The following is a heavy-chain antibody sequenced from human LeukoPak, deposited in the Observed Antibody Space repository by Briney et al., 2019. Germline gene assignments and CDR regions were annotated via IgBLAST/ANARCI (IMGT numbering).Heavy chain of an antibody. V-gene: IGHV3-30*18. D-gene: IGHD2/OR15-2a*01. CDR3: AKLSNY. CDR2: ISYDGSNK. CDR1: GFTFSSYG. Sequence: GGSLRLSCAASGFTFSSYGMHWVRQAPGKGLEWVAVISYDGSNKYYADSVKGRFTISRDNSKNTLYLQMNSLRAEDTAVYYCAKLSNYWGQGTLVTVSS. J-gene: IGHJ4*02.